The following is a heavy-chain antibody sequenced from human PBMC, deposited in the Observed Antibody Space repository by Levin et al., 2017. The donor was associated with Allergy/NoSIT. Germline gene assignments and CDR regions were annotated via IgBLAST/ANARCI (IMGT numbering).Heavy chain of an antibody. Sequence: PGGSLRLSCAASGFTFSSYSMNWVRQAPGKGLEWVSSISSSSSYIYYADSVKGRFTISRDNAKNSLYLQMNSLRAEDTAVYYCARDGGSDTVTTDYWGQGTLVTVSS. J-gene: IGHJ4*02. CDR3: ARDGGSDTVTTDY. V-gene: IGHV3-21*01. CDR2: ISSSSSYI. D-gene: IGHD4-17*01. CDR1: GFTFSSYS.